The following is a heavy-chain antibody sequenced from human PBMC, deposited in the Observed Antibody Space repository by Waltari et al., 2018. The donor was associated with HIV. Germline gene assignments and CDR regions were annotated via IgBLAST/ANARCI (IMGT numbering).Heavy chain of an antibody. Sequence: DVQLVESGGGLVKPGGSLRLSCAAAGFTFSSYIMTWVRQAPGNGLEWVASIASSSATYIYYADSVRGRFTISRDNAKNSLYLQMNNLRAEDTAVYYCAGEMATVYVDYWGQGTLVTVSS. V-gene: IGHV3-21*01. CDR1: GFTFSSYI. D-gene: IGHD5-12*01. CDR3: AGEMATVYVDY. J-gene: IGHJ4*02. CDR2: IASSSATYI.